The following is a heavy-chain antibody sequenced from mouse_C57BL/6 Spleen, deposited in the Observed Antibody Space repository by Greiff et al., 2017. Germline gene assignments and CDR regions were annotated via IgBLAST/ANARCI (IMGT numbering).Heavy chain of an antibody. CDR1: GYTFTSYW. Sequence: QVQLQQPGAELVKPGASVKLSCKASGYTFTSYWMHWVKQRPGQGLEWIGMIHPNSGSTNYNEKFKSKATLTVDKSSSTAYMQLSSLTSEDSAVYYCARENYEEYFDVWGTGTTVTVSS. D-gene: IGHD2-4*01. CDR3: ARENYEEYFDV. J-gene: IGHJ1*03. V-gene: IGHV1-64*01. CDR2: IHPNSGST.